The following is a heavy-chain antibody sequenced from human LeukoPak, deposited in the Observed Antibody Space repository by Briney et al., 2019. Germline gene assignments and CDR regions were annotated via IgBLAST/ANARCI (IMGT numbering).Heavy chain of an antibody. V-gene: IGHV4-30-4*08. D-gene: IGHD3-22*01. J-gene: IGHJ4*02. CDR2: IYYSGST. CDR3: ARGTDYYDSSGFDY. Sequence: PSETLSLTCTVSGGSISSGDYYWSWIRQPPWKGLEWMGYIYYSGSTYYNPSLKSRVTISVDTSKNQFSLKLSSVTAADTAVYYCARGTDYYDSSGFDYWGQGTLVTVSS. CDR1: GGSISSGDYY.